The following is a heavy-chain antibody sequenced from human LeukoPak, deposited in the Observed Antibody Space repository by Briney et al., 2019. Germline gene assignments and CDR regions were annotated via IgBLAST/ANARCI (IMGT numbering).Heavy chain of an antibody. CDR1: GGTFSSYA. Sequence: ASVKVSCKASGGTFSSYAISWVRQAPGQGLEWMGWISAYNGNTNYAQKLQGRVTMTTDTSTSTAYMELRSLRSDDTAVYYCARWAYYYDSSGRNGNFDYWGQGTLVTVSS. CDR3: ARWAYYYDSSGRNGNFDY. CDR2: ISAYNGNT. D-gene: IGHD3-22*01. V-gene: IGHV1-18*01. J-gene: IGHJ4*02.